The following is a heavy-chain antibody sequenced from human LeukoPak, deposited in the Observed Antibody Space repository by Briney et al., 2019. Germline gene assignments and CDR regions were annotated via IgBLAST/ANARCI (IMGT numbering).Heavy chain of an antibody. V-gene: IGHV4-59*01. CDR1: GGSISSYY. Sequence: SETLSLTGTVSGGSISSYYWSWIRQPPGKGLEWIGYIYYSGSTNYNPSLKSRVTISVDTSKNQFSLKLSSVTAADTAVYYCARYYYGSGSYYPLFDPWGQGTLVTVSS. CDR3: ARYYYGSGSYYPLFDP. D-gene: IGHD3-10*01. CDR2: IYYSGST. J-gene: IGHJ5*02.